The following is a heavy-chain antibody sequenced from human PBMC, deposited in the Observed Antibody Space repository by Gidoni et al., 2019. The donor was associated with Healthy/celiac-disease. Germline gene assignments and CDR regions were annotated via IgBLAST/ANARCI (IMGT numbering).Heavy chain of an antibody. V-gene: IGHV3-9*01. J-gene: IGHJ4*02. CDR3: AKDTSGWSGLDY. CDR1: GFTFDDYA. D-gene: IGHD6-19*01. CDR2: ISWNSGSI. Sequence: EVQLVESGGGLVQPGMSLRLSCAASGFTFDDYAMHWVRQAPGKGLEWVSGISWNSGSIGYADSVKGRFTISRDNAKNSLYLQMNSLRAEDTALYYCAKDTSGWSGLDYWGQGTLVTVSS.